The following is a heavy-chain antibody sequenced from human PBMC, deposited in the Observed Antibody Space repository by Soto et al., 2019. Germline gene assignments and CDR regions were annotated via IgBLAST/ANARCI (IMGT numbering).Heavy chain of an antibody. Sequence: EVQLLESGGGLVQPGGSLRLSCAASGFTFSSYAMSWVRQAPGKGLEWVSAISGSGGSTYYADSVKGRFTISRDNSKNTLYLQLNSLRAEDTAVYYCAKAPLYYYYGMDVWGQGTTVTVSS. V-gene: IGHV3-23*01. CDR3: AKAPLYYYYGMDV. J-gene: IGHJ6*02. CDR1: GFTFSSYA. CDR2: ISGSGGST.